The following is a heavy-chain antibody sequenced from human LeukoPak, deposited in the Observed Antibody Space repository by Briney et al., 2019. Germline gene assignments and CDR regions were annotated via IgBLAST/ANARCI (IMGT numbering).Heavy chain of an antibody. J-gene: IGHJ4*02. D-gene: IGHD3-16*01. CDR1: GFTFSSYE. CDR3: AREKYYDYALFDY. Sequence: GGSLRLSCAASGFTFSSYEMNWVRQAPGKGLEWVSYISSSGSTIYYADSVKGRFTISRDNAKNSLYLQMNSLRAEDTAVYYCAREKYYDYALFDYWGQGTLVTVSS. V-gene: IGHV3-48*03. CDR2: ISSSGSTI.